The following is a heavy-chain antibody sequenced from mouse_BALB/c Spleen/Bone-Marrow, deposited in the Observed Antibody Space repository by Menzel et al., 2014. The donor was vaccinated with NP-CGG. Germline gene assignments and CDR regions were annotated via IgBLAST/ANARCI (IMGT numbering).Heavy chain of an antibody. CDR2: ISTYSGNT. J-gene: IGHJ3*01. CDR1: GYTFTYYA. D-gene: IGHD2-4*01. CDR3: ARENMITTDWFAY. Sequence: VMLVESGPELVRPGVSVKISCKGSGYTFTYYAMHWVKQSHAKSLEWIGVISTYSGNTNYNQKFKGKATLTVDKSSSAAYMELERLTYEDAAIYYCARENMITTDWFAYWDQGTLVTVSA. V-gene: IGHV1S137*01.